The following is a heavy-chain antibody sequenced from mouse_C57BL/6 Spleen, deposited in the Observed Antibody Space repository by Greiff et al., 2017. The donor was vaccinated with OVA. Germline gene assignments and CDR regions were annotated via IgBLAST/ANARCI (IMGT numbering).Heavy chain of an antibody. Sequence: QVQLQQPGAELVKPGASVKLSCKASGYTFTSYWMHWVKQRPGQGLEWIGMIYPNSGSTNYNEKFKSKATLTVDKSSSTAYMQLSSLASEDSAVYYCARWGNYAMDYWGQGTSVTVSS. J-gene: IGHJ4*01. CDR1: GYTFTSYW. V-gene: IGHV1-64*01. CDR2: IYPNSGST. CDR3: ARWGNYAMDY.